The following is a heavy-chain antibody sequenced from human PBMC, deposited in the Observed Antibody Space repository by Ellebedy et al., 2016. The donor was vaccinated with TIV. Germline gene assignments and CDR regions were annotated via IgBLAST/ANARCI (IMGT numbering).Heavy chain of an antibody. CDR1: GGPFSGYY. CDR3: ARGSGYSSGWPFDY. J-gene: IGHJ4*02. V-gene: IGHV4-34*01. D-gene: IGHD6-19*01. Sequence: MPGGSLRLSCAVSGGPFSGYYWSWIRKPPGKGLEWIGEINHSGSTNYNPSLKSRVTISVDTSKNQFSLKLSSATAADTAVYYCARGSGYSSGWPFDYWGQGTLVTVSS. CDR2: INHSGST.